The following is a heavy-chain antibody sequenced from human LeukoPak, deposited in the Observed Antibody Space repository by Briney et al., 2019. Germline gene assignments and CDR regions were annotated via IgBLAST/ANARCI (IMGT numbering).Heavy chain of an antibody. D-gene: IGHD6-13*01. Sequence: SETLSLTCAVYGGSFSGYYWSWIRQPPGKGLEWIGEINHSGSTNYNPSLKSRVTISVDTSKNQFSLKLSSVTAADTAVYYCARLYSSSWYANNWFDPWGQGTLVTVSS. CDR2: INHSGST. CDR1: GGSFSGYY. J-gene: IGHJ5*02. V-gene: IGHV4-34*01. CDR3: ARLYSSSWYANNWFDP.